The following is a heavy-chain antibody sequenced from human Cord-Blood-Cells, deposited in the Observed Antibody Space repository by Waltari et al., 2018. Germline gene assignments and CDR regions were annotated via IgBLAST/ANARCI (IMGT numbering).Heavy chain of an antibody. D-gene: IGHD2-15*01. CDR3: ARGEGYCSGGSCYWDWFDP. Sequence: QVQLVQSGAEVKKPGSSVKVSCKASGGTFSSYAISWVRQAPGQGLEWMGGIIPIFGTANCAQKFQGRVTITADESTSTAYMELSSLRSEDTAVYYCARGEGYCSGGSCYWDWFDPWGQGTLVTVSS. J-gene: IGHJ5*02. V-gene: IGHV1-69*01. CDR1: GGTFSSYA. CDR2: IIPIFGTA.